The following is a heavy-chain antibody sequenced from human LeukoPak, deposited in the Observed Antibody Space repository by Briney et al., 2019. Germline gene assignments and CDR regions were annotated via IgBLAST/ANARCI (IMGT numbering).Heavy chain of an antibody. V-gene: IGHV3-30*18. CDR1: GLTFSSYG. Sequence: GGSLRLSCAASGLTFSSYGMHWVRQAPGKGLEWVAVISYDGSNKYYADSVKGRFTISRDNSKNTLYLQMNSLRAEDTAVYYCAKDLNYYYDSSGPGYWGQGTLVTVSS. D-gene: IGHD3-22*01. CDR2: ISYDGSNK. CDR3: AKDLNYYYDSSGPGY. J-gene: IGHJ4*02.